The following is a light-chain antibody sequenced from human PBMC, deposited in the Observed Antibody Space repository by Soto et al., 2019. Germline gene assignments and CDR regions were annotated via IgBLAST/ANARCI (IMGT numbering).Light chain of an antibody. V-gene: IGKV1-5*03. CDR1: QSISSW. CDR3: QQYDNDSWT. Sequence: DIQTTQSPSTLSASVGDRVIITCRASQSISSWLAWYQQKPGKAPNLLIYKASALKSGVPSRFSGSGSGTEFTLTISSLQPDDFATYYCQQYDNDSWTFGQGTKVEIK. CDR2: KAS. J-gene: IGKJ1*01.